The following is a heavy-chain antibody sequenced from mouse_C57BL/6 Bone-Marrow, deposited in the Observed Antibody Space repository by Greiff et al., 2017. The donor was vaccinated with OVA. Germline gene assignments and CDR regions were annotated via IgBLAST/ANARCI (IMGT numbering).Heavy chain of an antibody. CDR1: GFNIKNTY. CDR3: ARTPYYDYDVEVYYYAMDY. J-gene: IGHJ4*01. D-gene: IGHD2-4*01. Sequence: EVQLQQSVAELVRPGASVKLSCTASGFNIKNTYMHWVKQRPEQGLEWIGRIDPANGNTKYAPKFQGKATITADTSSNTAYMQLSSLTSEDSAVYYCARTPYYDYDVEVYYYAMDYWGQGTSVTVSS. CDR2: IDPANGNT. V-gene: IGHV14-3*01.